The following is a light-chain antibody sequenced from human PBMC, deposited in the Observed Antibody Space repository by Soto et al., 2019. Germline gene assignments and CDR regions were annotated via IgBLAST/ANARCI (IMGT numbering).Light chain of an antibody. J-gene: IGKJ2*01. CDR3: QQGHNWPLT. Sequence: EIVMTQSPATLSVSPGERATHSCRASQSISTGLAWYQQKPGQPPRLLIYSASTRATGVPARFTGSGSGSEFTLTISGLQSEDFAVYYCQQGHNWPLTLGQGTRLEI. CDR2: SAS. CDR1: QSISTG. V-gene: IGKV3-15*01.